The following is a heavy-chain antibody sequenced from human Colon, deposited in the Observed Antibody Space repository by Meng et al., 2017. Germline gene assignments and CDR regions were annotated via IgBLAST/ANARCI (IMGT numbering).Heavy chain of an antibody. CDR1: GFTFSDYG. CDR3: TRNFGDYRPIDF. Sequence: GGSLRLSCTASGFTFSDYGVSWFRQAPGKGLEWVGFIRSEAFGGTAEYAASVEGRFTISRDDSKSIAYLQMNSLKTEDTAVYYCTRNFGDYRPIDFRGQRTLVTVSS. CDR2: IRSEAFGGTA. D-gene: IGHD4-17*01. J-gene: IGHJ4*02. V-gene: IGHV3-49*03.